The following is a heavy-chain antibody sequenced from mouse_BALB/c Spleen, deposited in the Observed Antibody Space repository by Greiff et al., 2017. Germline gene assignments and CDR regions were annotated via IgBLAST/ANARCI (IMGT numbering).Heavy chain of an antibody. V-gene: IGHV1S22*01. CDR3: TRPNWVYYAMDY. CDR2: IYPGSGST. J-gene: IGHJ4*01. Sequence: LQQPGSELVRPGASVKLSCKASGYTFTSYWMHWVKHRPGQGLEWIGNIYPGSGSTNYDEKFKSKATLTVDTSSSTAYMQLSSLTSEDSAVYYCTRPNWVYYAMDYWGQGTSVTVSS. D-gene: IGHD4-1*01. CDR1: GYTFTSYW.